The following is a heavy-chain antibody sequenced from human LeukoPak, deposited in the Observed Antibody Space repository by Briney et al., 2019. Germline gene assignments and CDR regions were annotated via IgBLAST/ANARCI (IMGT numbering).Heavy chain of an antibody. D-gene: IGHD1-1*01. J-gene: IGHJ5*02. Sequence: SQTLSLTCTVSGGSISSGSYYWSWIRQPAGKGLEWIGRIYTSGSTNYNPSLKSRVTISVDTSKNQFSLRLSSVTAADTAVYYCARDLTTSRTTGTKTWGQGTLVTVSS. CDR1: GGSISSGSYY. CDR3: ARDLTTSRTTGTKT. V-gene: IGHV4-61*02. CDR2: IYTSGST.